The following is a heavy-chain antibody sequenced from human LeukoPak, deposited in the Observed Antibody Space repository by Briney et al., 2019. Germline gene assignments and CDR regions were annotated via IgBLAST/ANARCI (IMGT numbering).Heavy chain of an antibody. CDR2: ISGSGGST. V-gene: IGHV3-23*01. Sequence: GGSLRLSCAASGFTFSSYAMSWVRQAPGKGLEWVSAISGSGGSTYYADSVKGRFTISRDNSKNTLYLQMNSLRAEDTAAYYCAKVSLRVVPAGDFDYWGQGTLVTVSS. CDR1: GFTFSSYA. J-gene: IGHJ4*02. CDR3: AKVSLRVVPAGDFDY. D-gene: IGHD2-2*01.